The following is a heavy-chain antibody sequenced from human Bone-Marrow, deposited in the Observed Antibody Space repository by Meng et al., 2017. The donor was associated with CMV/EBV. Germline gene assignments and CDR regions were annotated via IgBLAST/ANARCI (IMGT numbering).Heavy chain of an antibody. CDR1: GYTFTSYD. J-gene: IGHJ3*02. CDR3: ARANPYYYDSSAPEGGAFDI. Sequence: ASVKVSCKASGYTFTSYDINWVRQATGQGLEWMGWMNPNSGNTGYAQKFQGRVTMTRDTSISTAYMELSRLRSDDTAVYYCARANPYYYDSSAPEGGAFDIWGQGTMVTVSS. V-gene: IGHV1-8*01. D-gene: IGHD3-22*01. CDR2: MNPNSGNT.